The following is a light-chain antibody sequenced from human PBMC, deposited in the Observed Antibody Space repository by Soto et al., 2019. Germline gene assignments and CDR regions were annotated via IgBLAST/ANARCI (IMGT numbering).Light chain of an antibody. Sequence: DIQMTQSPSSLSASVGDRVTITCRANQSISTYLNWYQQKPGKAPKLLIYAASNLQSGVSSRFSGSGSGTASTLTISSLQPADFATYYCQQGYSIPPSTFGQGTKLEIK. J-gene: IGKJ2*01. CDR2: AAS. V-gene: IGKV1-39*01. CDR3: QQGYSIPPST. CDR1: QSISTY.